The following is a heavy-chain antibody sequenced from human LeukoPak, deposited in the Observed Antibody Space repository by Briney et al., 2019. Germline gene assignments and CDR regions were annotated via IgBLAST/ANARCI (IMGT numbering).Heavy chain of an antibody. V-gene: IGHV3-33*08. CDR2: ILNDGSQE. CDR3: AKTTTGYSSGRYPAWPIDY. Sequence: GGSLRLSCAASGFTFSSYSLNWVRQAPGKGLEWVAVILNDGSQEKYADSVKGRFTISRDNSKNTVYLQMDSLRAEDTATYYCAKTTTGYSSGRYPAWPIDYWGQGTLVTVSS. D-gene: IGHD2-15*01. CDR1: GFTFSSYS. J-gene: IGHJ4*02.